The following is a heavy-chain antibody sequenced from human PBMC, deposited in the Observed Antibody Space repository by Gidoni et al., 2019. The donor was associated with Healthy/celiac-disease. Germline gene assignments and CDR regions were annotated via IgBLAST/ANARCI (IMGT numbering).Heavy chain of an antibody. V-gene: IGHV4-39*07. D-gene: IGHD3-10*01. CDR3: ARDLLSFGY. J-gene: IGHJ4*02. Sequence: QLQLQESGPGLVKPSDTMSLTCTVSGGSISSSSHYWGWIRQPPGKGLEWIGSIYYSGSTYSNPSPKSRVTISVDTSKNQFSLKLSSVTAADTAVYYCARDLLSFGYWGQGTLVTVSS. CDR2: IYYSGST. CDR1: GGSISSSSHY.